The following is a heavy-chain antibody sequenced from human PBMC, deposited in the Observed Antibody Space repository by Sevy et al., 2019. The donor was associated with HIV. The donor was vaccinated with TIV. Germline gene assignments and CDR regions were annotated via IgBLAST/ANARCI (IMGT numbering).Heavy chain of an antibody. V-gene: IGHV3-21*01. CDR1: GFTFSSYS. D-gene: IGHD5-12*01. J-gene: IGHJ4*02. Sequence: GGSLRLSCAASGFTFSSYSMDWVRQAPGKGLEWVSSISSSSSYIYYADSVKGRFTISRDNAKNSLYLQMNSLRAEDTAVYYCASGYSGYDYEGYWGQGTLVTVSS. CDR3: ASGYSGYDYEGY. CDR2: ISSSSSYI.